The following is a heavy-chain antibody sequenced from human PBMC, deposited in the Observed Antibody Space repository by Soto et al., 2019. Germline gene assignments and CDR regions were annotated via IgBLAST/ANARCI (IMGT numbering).Heavy chain of an antibody. J-gene: IGHJ6*02. CDR1: GFRFDDYN. CDR3: ARETLSYGSALDV. CDR2: ITLNGANT. D-gene: IGHD3-16*01. V-gene: IGHV3-43*01. Sequence: GGSLRLSCAASGFRFDDYNIHWVRQAPGKGLEWLSLITLNGANTYYADSVKGRFTISRDGTTKSVSLQMTSLKREDTGLYYCARETLSYGSALDVWGQGTTVTVSS.